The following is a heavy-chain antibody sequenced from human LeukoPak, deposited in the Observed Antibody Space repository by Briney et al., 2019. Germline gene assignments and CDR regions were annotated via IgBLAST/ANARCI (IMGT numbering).Heavy chain of an antibody. Sequence: PSETLSLTCTVSGGSISSSSYYWGWIRQPPGKGLEWIGSIYYSGSTYYNPSLKSRVTISVDTSKNQFSLKLSSVTAADTAVYYCARDIVGARVDSPGDYWGQGTLVTVSS. CDR1: GGSISSSSYY. J-gene: IGHJ4*02. V-gene: IGHV4-39*07. D-gene: IGHD1-26*01. CDR3: ARDIVGARVDSPGDY. CDR2: IYYSGST.